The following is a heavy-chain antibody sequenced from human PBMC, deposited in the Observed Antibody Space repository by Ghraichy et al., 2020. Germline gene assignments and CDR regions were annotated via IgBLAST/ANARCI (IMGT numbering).Heavy chain of an antibody. J-gene: IGHJ4*02. Sequence: ASVKVSCKASGYTFTSYGFGWVRQAPGQGLEWMGWISAYNGNTNYAQNFQGRVTMTTDTSTSTAYMELRSLRSDDTAVYYCAREKWRIYGSGSCLDSWGQGTLVTVSS. CDR2: ISAYNGNT. V-gene: IGHV1-18*01. CDR3: AREKWRIYGSGSCLDS. D-gene: IGHD3-10*01. CDR1: GYTFTSYG.